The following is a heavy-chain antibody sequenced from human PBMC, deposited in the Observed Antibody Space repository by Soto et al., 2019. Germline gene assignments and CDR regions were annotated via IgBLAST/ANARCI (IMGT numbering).Heavy chain of an antibody. V-gene: IGHV3-72*01. CDR2: TRNKANSYTT. CDR1: GFTFSDHY. Sequence: GESLKISCAASGFTFSDHYMDWVRQAPGKGLEWVGRTRNKANSYTTEYAASVKGRFTISRDDSKNSLYLQMNSLKTEDTAVYYCARDLTGSFDYWGQGTLVTVSS. J-gene: IGHJ4*02. CDR3: ARDLTGSFDY. D-gene: IGHD1-20*01.